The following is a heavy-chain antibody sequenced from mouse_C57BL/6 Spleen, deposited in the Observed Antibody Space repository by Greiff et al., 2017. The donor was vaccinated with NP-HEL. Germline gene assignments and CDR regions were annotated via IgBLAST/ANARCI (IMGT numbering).Heavy chain of an antibody. CDR1: GYTFTSYW. Sequence: QVQLQQPGAELVKPGASVKMSCKASGYTFTSYWITWVKQRPGQGLEWIGDIYPGSGSTNYNEKFKSKATLTVDTSSSTAYMQLSSLTSEDSAVYYCARSGDGYPYYYAMDYWGQGTSVTVSS. D-gene: IGHD2-3*01. CDR3: ARSGDGYPYYYAMDY. V-gene: IGHV1-55*01. J-gene: IGHJ4*01. CDR2: IYPGSGST.